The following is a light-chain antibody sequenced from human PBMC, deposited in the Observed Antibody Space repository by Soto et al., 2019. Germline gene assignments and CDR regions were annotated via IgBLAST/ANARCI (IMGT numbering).Light chain of an antibody. Sequence: VLTQSPGTLSLSPGERATLSCTASQTVRNNYLAWYQQKPGQAPRLMIYDASSRATGIPDRFSGGGSGTDFTLTISRLEPEDVAVYYCQQFSSYPLTFGGGTKVDIK. CDR1: QTVRNNY. J-gene: IGKJ4*01. V-gene: IGKV3-20*01. CDR3: QQFSSYPLT. CDR2: DAS.